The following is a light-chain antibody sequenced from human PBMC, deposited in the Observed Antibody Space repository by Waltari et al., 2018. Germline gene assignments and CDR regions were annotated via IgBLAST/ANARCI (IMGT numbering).Light chain of an antibody. J-gene: IGKJ1*01. V-gene: IGKV3-15*01. CDR3: QQYDNWLGT. Sequence: EIVMTQSPATLSVFTGERATLSCRASQRIRSNLAWYQHKPGQAPRLLIYGASTRATGIPARCSGSGSGTEFTLTISSLQSEDFAVYFCQQYDNWLGTFGQGTKVEIK. CDR2: GAS. CDR1: QRIRSN.